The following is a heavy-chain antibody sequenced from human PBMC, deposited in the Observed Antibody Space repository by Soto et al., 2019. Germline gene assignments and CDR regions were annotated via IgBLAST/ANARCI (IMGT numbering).Heavy chain of an antibody. J-gene: IGHJ4*02. CDR2: ISASGGST. D-gene: IGHD5-18*01. CDR1: GFTFSTYA. Sequence: EVQLLESGGGLVQPGGSLRLSCAASGFTFSTYAMTWVRQAPGKGLEWVSAISASGGSTYYADSVKGRFTISRDNSKNTQYLQMKSQRVEDKAVYYCAKVGFPYSYGYLFYYWGQGTLVTVSS. V-gene: IGHV3-23*01. CDR3: AKVGFPYSYGYLFYY.